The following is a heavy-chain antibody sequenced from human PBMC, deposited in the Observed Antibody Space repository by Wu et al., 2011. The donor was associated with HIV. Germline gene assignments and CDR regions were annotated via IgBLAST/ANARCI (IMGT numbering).Heavy chain of an antibody. CDR2: VTVYNGNT. V-gene: IGHV1-18*01. CDR3: ARGIPIMTGGYYFDY. Sequence: QVQLVRSGAEVKKPGASVKVSCKASSYTFTSYGISWVRQAPGQGLEWMGWVTVYNGNTNYAQKLQGRVTMTTDTSTSTAYMELRSLRSDDTAVYYCARGIPIMTGGYYFDYVGQGTLVTVSS. J-gene: IGHJ4*02. CDR1: SYTFTSYG. D-gene: IGHD3-16*01.